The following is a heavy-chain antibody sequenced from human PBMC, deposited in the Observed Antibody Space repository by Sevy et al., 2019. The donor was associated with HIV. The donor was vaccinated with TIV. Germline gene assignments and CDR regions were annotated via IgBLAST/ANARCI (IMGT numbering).Heavy chain of an antibody. J-gene: IGHJ4*02. Sequence: GGSLRLSCGASGFTFSNAWMTWVRQAPGKGLEWVGRIKSKREGGTTDYAAPVKGRFTITRDNAKNKLYLQMNSLKGDDTAVYYCTSDRGYCFDGVGGEYFDSWGQGTLVTVSS. CDR2: IKSKREGGTT. V-gene: IGHV3-15*01. CDR1: GFTFSNAW. D-gene: IGHD2-8*01. CDR3: TSDRGYCFDGVGGEYFDS.